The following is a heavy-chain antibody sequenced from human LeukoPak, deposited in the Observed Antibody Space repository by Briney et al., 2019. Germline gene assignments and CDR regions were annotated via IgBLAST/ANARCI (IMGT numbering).Heavy chain of an antibody. Sequence: GESLKISCKGSGYSFTTYWIGWVRQMPGRGLEWMGIIYPGDSDTRYSPSFQGQVTISADKSISTAYLQWSSLKASDTAMYYCARQILAGDYYDSSGYYFDAFDIWGQGTMVTVSS. J-gene: IGHJ3*02. CDR1: GYSFTTYW. V-gene: IGHV5-51*01. CDR2: IYPGDSDT. CDR3: ARQILAGDYYDSSGYYFDAFDI. D-gene: IGHD3-22*01.